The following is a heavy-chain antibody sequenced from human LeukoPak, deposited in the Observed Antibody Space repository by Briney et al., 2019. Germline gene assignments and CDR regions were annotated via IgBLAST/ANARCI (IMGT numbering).Heavy chain of an antibody. J-gene: IGHJ3*02. CDR1: GFTFRSYA. V-gene: IGHV3-23*01. D-gene: IGHD1-26*01. CDR3: AKDRYDGSARAFDI. CDR2: ISRRGGDT. Sequence: GGSLRLSCAASGFTFRSYAMSWVRQAPGKGVQWVSAISRRGGDTYYADSVRGRFTIFRHNSKNTLYLQMNSLRADDAAVYYCAKDRYDGSARAFDIWGQGTLVTVSS.